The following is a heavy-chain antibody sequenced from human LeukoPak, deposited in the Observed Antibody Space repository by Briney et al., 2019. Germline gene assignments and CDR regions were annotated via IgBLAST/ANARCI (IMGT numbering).Heavy chain of an antibody. Sequence: GRSLRLSCAASGFTFSSYGMHWVRQAPGKGLEWVAVISYDGSNKYYADSVKGRFTISRDNAKNTLYLQMNSLRAEDTAVYYCARGYFGAFDIWGQGTMVTVSS. CDR3: ARGYFGAFDI. V-gene: IGHV3-30*03. D-gene: IGHD3-9*01. J-gene: IGHJ3*02. CDR2: ISYDGSNK. CDR1: GFTFSSYG.